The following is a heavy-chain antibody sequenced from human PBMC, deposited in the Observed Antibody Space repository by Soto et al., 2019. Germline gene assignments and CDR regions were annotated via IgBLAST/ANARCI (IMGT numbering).Heavy chain of an antibody. D-gene: IGHD2-21*02. V-gene: IGHV4-38-2*02. CDR1: GYSIRNGYY. Sequence: PSETLSLTCTVSGYSIRNGYYWGWIRQPPGKGLEWIGTIYHSGGTYYNPPLKSRVTISVDASENHFFLKLSSVTAADSAGYYCARVGPYCGGDCYSPPRWGQGTLVTVS. CDR2: IYHSGGT. CDR3: ARVGPYCGGDCYSPPR. J-gene: IGHJ4*02.